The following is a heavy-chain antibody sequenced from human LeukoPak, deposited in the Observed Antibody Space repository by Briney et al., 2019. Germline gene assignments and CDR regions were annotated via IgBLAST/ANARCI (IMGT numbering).Heavy chain of an antibody. CDR2: IRYDGSNK. CDR1: GFTFSSYG. V-gene: IGHV3-30*02. D-gene: IGHD4-23*01. Sequence: PGGSLRLSCAASGFTFSSYGMHWVRQAPGKGLEWVAFIRYDGSNKYYADSVKGRFTISRDNSKNTLYLQMNSLRAEDTAVYYCARDNSVEDTAWWFDPWGQGTLVTASS. CDR3: ARDNSVEDTAWWFDP. J-gene: IGHJ5*02.